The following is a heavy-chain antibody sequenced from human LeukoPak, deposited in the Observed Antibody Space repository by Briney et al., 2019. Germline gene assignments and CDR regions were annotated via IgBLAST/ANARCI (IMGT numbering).Heavy chain of an antibody. CDR2: MSANSGNR. CDR3: ARRRVNYGY. V-gene: IGHV1-8*01. J-gene: IGHJ4*02. CDR1: VYTFTSYD. D-gene: IGHD4-11*01. Sequence: ASVKVSCKPSVYTFTSYDINWVGQATGPRREWMGWMSANSGNRGYAQKPPPRVTRTRNTSILTAYIELGRLVCEPPTLHYCARRRVNYGYWGQGTLVTVSS.